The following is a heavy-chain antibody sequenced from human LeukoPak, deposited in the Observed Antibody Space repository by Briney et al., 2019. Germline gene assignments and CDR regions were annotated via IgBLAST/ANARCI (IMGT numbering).Heavy chain of an antibody. CDR3: ARVDGSGSI. CDR2: VHHGGTI. CDR1: GGSVIGVNW. D-gene: IGHD3-10*01. Sequence: SGTLSLTCAVSGGSVIGVNWWSWVRQPPGKGLEWIGEVHHGGTINYTPSLKGRADISLDTSKNQISLKLSFVTAADTAVYYCARVDGSGSIWGQGTLVTVSS. V-gene: IGHV4-4*02. J-gene: IGHJ1*01.